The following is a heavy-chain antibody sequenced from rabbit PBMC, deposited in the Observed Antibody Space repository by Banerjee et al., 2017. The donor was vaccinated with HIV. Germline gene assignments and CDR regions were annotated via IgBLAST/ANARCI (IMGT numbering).Heavy chain of an antibody. J-gene: IGHJ4*01. CDR1: GFDFSSNA. CDR2: IYPSGST. Sequence: QSLEESGGDLVKPGASLTLTCTASGFDFSSNAMCWVRQAPGKGLEWIACIYPSGSTYYASWAKGRFTISKTSSTTVTLQMTALTAADTATYLCARDYVSDNAVIFNLWGQGTLVTVS. V-gene: IGHV1S40*01. D-gene: IGHD5-1*01. CDR3: ARDYVSDNAVIFNL.